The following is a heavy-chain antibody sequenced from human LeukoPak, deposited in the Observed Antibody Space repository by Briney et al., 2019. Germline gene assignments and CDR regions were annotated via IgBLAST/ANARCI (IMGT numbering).Heavy chain of an antibody. V-gene: IGHV3-74*01. CDR1: GFTFSRYW. J-gene: IGHJ5*02. Sequence: GGSLRLSCADSGFTFSRYWMHWVRQTPGKGRGWVSCISADGSVTRYADSAKGRFTISRDNTKSTLYLQMHSLRAEDTAVYYCATAGGDGSRMGFDPWGQGTLVTVSS. CDR2: ISADGSVT. D-gene: IGHD2-15*01. CDR3: ATAGGDGSRMGFDP.